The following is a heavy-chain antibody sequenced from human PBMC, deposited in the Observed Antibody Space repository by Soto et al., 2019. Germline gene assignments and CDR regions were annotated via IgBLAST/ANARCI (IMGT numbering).Heavy chain of an antibody. D-gene: IGHD3-9*01. CDR2: ISYNANKT. Sequence: PGGSLRLSCAASGFTFNSYGMHWVRQAPGKGLEWVAVISYNANKTYYADSVKGRFSISRDNSKNTLYLQMNSLRADDTAKYYCAKGWFYDALTGPDSWGQGTLVTVSS. V-gene: IGHV3-30*18. J-gene: IGHJ5*01. CDR1: GFTFNSYG. CDR3: AKGWFYDALTGPDS.